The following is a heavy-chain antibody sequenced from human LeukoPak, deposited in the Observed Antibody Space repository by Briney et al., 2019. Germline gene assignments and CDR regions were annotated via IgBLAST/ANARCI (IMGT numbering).Heavy chain of an antibody. J-gene: IGHJ4*02. CDR3: ARWMATVTTPDY. CDR1: GYTFNGFY. V-gene: IGHV1-2*02. Sequence: ASVKVSCKASGYTFNGFYLHWVRQAPGQGLEWMGWINPNSGGTNYAQKFQGRVTMTRDASISTAYMELSRLRSDDTAVYYCARWMATVTTPDYWGQGTLVTVSS. CDR2: INPNSGGT. D-gene: IGHD4-11*01.